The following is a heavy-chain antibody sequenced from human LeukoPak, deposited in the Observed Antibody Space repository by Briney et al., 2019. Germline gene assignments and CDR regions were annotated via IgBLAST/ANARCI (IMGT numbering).Heavy chain of an antibody. V-gene: IGHV4-39*07. Sequence: SETLSLTCTVSGGSISGANYYWTWIRQPPGKGLEWIASIFYSGSTYYSPSLKSRVTISVDTSKNQFSLKLSSVTAADTAVYYCMRDRDYWGQGTLVTVSS. J-gene: IGHJ4*02. CDR1: GGSISGANYY. CDR3: MRDRDY. CDR2: IFYSGST.